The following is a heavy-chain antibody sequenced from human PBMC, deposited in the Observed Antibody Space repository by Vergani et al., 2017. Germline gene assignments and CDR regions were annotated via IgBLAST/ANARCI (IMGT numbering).Heavy chain of an antibody. V-gene: IGHV3-21*01. CDR1: GFTFSSYS. CDR3: ARDPTEPYYYYYYMDV. CDR2: ISSSSSYI. D-gene: IGHD1-14*01. Sequence: EVQLVESGGGLVKPGGSLRLSCEASGFTFSSYSMNWVRQAPGKGLEWVSSISSSSSYIYYADSVKGRLTISRDNAKNSLYLQMNRLRAEDTAVYYCARDPTEPYYYYYYMDVWGKGTTVTVSS. J-gene: IGHJ6*03.